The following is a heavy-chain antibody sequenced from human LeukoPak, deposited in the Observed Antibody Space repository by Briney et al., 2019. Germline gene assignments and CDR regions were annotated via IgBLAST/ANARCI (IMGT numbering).Heavy chain of an antibody. D-gene: IGHD6-19*01. CDR1: GGSISSYY. Sequence: SETLSLTCTVSGGSISSYYWSWIRQPSGKGLEWIGYIYYSGSTNYNPSLKSRVTISVDTSKNQFSLKLSSVTAADTAVYYCARLGEQWLASFDYWGQGTLVTVSS. CDR2: IYYSGST. V-gene: IGHV4-59*01. CDR3: ARLGEQWLASFDY. J-gene: IGHJ4*02.